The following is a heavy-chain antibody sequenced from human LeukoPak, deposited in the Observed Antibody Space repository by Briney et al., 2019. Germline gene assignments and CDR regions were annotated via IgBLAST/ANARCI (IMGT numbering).Heavy chain of an antibody. CDR2: ISSSSTYI. V-gene: IGHV3-21*01. J-gene: IGHJ4*03. Sequence: PGGSLRLSCAASGFTFSAYSMNWVRQAPGKGLEWVSSISSSSTYIYYADSVKGRFTISRDDAKNSLYLQMNSLRAEDTAVYYCAGVSQNYYDSSGYYYEDYWGHVLLVTVSS. CDR3: AGVSQNYYDSSGYYYEDY. CDR1: GFTFSAYS. D-gene: IGHD3-22*01.